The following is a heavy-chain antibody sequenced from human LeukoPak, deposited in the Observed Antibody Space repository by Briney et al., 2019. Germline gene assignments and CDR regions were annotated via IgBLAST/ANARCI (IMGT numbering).Heavy chain of an antibody. V-gene: IGHV3-73*01. Sequence: GGSLRLSCAASGLTFSGSAMHWVRQASGKGLEWVGRIRSKANSYATAYAASVKGRFTISRDDSKNTAHLQMNSLKTEDTAVYYCTSRTYCSGGSCYSWEGDYWGQGTLVTVSS. D-gene: IGHD2-15*01. J-gene: IGHJ4*02. CDR3: TSRTYCSGGSCYSWEGDY. CDR1: GLTFSGSA. CDR2: IRSKANSYAT.